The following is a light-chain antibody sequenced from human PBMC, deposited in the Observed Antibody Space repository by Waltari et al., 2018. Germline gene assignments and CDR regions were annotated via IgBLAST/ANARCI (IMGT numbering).Light chain of an antibody. CDR3: CSYAGRYTFV. Sequence: QSALTQSRSVSGSPGQSVPISCTGTSRDDGRYNSLSWFQQYPGKAPKLMIYDVNKRPSGVPDRFSGSKSGNTASLTISGLQAEDEADYFCCSYAGRYTFVFGTGTTVTVL. CDR1: SRDDGRYNS. CDR2: DVN. V-gene: IGLV2-11*01. J-gene: IGLJ1*01.